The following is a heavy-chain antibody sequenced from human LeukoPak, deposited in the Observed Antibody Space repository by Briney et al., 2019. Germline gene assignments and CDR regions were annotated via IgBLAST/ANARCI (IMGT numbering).Heavy chain of an antibody. CDR2: YSHTGST. CDR3: ARHKVGDFYNPSDY. V-gene: IGHV4-39*07. CDR1: GGSSSSYS. D-gene: IGHD2-21*02. J-gene: IGHJ4*02. Sequence: TSETLSLTCIVSGGSSSSYSWGWIRQPPGKGLEWLGSYSHTGSTYYNPSLKSRVTISVDTSKNQIYLKLSSVTAADTAVYYCARHKVGDFYNPSDYWGQGTLVTVSS.